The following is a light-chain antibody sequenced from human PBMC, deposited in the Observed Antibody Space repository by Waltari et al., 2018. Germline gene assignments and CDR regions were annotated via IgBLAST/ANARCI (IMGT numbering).Light chain of an antibody. V-gene: IGLV2-14*03. CDR1: SRDVGCYNY. J-gene: IGLJ2*01. Sequence: SITSACHGTSRDVGCYNYFSWYQQHPGKGPILMIYDVSNRPSGVSNRFSGSKSGNTASLTISGLQAEDEADYYCSSDISSSTLELSGGGTSLTVL. CDR3: SSDISSSTLEL. CDR2: DVS.